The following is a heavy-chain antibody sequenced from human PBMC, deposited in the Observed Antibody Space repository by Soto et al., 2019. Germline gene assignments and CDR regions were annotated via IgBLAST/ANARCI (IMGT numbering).Heavy chain of an antibody. J-gene: IGHJ6*02. Sequence: QVRLVQSGAEVNKPGSSVKVSCKASGDTFSSYSISWMRQAPGQGLEWMGGIVPIFGTTIRAPRLQGRLTITADGPTSTSYMELSGLTFEDTAVYYCAANSLGGGSQGDVWGQGTTVTVSS. CDR1: GDTFSSYS. V-gene: IGHV1-69*01. D-gene: IGHD3-10*01. CDR3: AANSLGGGSQGDV. CDR2: IVPIFGTT.